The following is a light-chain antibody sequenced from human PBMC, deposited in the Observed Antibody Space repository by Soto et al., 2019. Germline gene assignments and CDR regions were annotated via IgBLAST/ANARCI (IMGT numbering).Light chain of an antibody. CDR1: SSDVGGYNY. Sequence: QSALTQPAFVSGSPGQSITISCTGTSSDVGGYNYVSWLQQHPGKAPKLMIYDVSNQPSGVSNRFSGSKSGNTASLTISGLQAEDEADYHCSSYTSTSTSYVFGTGTKLTVL. CDR2: DVS. J-gene: IGLJ1*01. V-gene: IGLV2-14*03. CDR3: SSYTSTSTSYV.